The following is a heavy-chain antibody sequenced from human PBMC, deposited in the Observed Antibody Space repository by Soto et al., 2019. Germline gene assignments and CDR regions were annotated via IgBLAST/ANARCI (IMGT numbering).Heavy chain of an antibody. V-gene: IGHV3-15*01. D-gene: IGHD6-19*01. Sequence: EVQLVESGGGLVKPGGSLRLSCAASGFTFSNAWMNWVRQPPGKGLEWIGRIKSKVDGGTTDYAAPVKVRFNISRDDSKNTLYLQMKSLKTEDTAVYFCATDIAVTHNYYHCGMDVWGQGTTVTVSS. CDR3: ATDIAVTHNYYHCGMDV. CDR2: IKSKVDGGTT. J-gene: IGHJ6*02. CDR1: GFTFSNAW.